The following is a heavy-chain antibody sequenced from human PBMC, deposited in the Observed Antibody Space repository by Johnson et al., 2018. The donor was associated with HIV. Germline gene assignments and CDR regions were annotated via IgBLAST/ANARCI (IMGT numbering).Heavy chain of an antibody. CDR3: AKDRTTIGYRGSDSPLPDAFDI. Sequence: QVQLVESGGGLVKPGGSLRLSCAASGFTFSDYYMSWIRQAPRKGLEWISYISSSGSTIYYQDSVKGRFTISRDNTKNSLYLQMNSLRAEDTAVYYCAKDRTTIGYRGSDSPLPDAFDIWGQGTIVTVSS. D-gene: IGHD5-12*01. J-gene: IGHJ3*02. CDR2: ISSSGSTI. CDR1: GFTFSDYY. V-gene: IGHV3-11*01.